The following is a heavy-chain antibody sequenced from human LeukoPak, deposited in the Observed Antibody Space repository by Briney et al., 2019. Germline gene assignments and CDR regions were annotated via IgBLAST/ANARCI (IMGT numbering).Heavy chain of an antibody. CDR3: ARDYGLDYYDSSGYYYGLDY. Sequence: SGTLSLTCAVSGGSISSSNWWSWVRQPPGKGLEWIGEIYHSGSTNYNPSLKSRVTISVDKSKNQFSLKLSSVTAADTAVYYCARDYGLDYYDSSGYYYGLDYWGQGTLVTVSS. CDR2: IYHSGST. V-gene: IGHV4-4*02. CDR1: GGSISSSNW. D-gene: IGHD3-22*01. J-gene: IGHJ4*02.